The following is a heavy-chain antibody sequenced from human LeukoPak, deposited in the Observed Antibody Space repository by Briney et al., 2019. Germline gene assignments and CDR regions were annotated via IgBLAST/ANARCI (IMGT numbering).Heavy chain of an antibody. CDR1: GGTFSSYA. CDR3: ARPDKHGGNSLDYYYYYMDV. J-gene: IGHJ6*03. D-gene: IGHD4-23*01. V-gene: IGHV1-69*13. Sequence: ASVKVSCKASGGTFSSYAISWVRQAPGQGLEWMGGIIPIFGTANYAQKFQGRVTITADESTSTAYMELSSLRSEDTAVYYCARPDKHGGNSLDYYYYYMDVWGKGTTVTVSS. CDR2: IIPIFGTA.